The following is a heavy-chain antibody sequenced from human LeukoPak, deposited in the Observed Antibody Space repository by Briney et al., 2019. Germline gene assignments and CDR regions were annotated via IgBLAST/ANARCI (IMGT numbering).Heavy chain of an antibody. CDR3: ARVGDSSGYYSDY. J-gene: IGHJ4*02. Sequence: PGGSLRLSCAASGFTFSSYAMHWVRQAPGKGLEWVAVISYDGSNKYYADSVKGRFTISRDNSKNTLYLQMNSLRAEDTAVYYCARVGDSSGYYSDYWGQGTLVTVSS. V-gene: IGHV3-30*04. CDR2: ISYDGSNK. CDR1: GFTFSSYA. D-gene: IGHD3-22*01.